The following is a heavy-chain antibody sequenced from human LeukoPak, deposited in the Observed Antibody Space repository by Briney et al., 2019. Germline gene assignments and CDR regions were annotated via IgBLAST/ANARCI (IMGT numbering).Heavy chain of an antibody. Sequence: SGTLSLTCTVSGGSISSYYWSWIRQPPGKGLEWIGYIYYSGSTNYNPSLKSRVTISVETSKSQFSLKLSSVTAADTALYYCARSSGKNFEYWGLGTLVTV. CDR3: ARSSGKNFEY. V-gene: IGHV4-59*08. CDR2: IYYSGST. D-gene: IGHD3-22*01. CDR1: GGSISSYY. J-gene: IGHJ4*02.